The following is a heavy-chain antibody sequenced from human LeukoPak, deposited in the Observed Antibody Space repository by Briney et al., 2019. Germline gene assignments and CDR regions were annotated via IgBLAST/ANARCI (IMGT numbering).Heavy chain of an antibody. J-gene: IGHJ6*02. CDR1: AGSINNYY. D-gene: IGHD6-6*01. Sequence: PSETLSLTCTVSAGSINNYYWSWIRQPPGKGLEWIGYIYYSGSTNYNPSLKSLVTISVDTSKKQVSLNLSSVTAADTAVYYCARVAARYVGMDVWGQGTTVTVSS. V-gene: IGHV4-59*01. CDR2: IYYSGST. CDR3: ARVAARYVGMDV.